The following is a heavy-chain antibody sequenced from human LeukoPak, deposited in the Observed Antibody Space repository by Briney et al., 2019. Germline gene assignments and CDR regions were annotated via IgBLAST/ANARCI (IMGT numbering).Heavy chain of an antibody. Sequence: GGSLRLSCEASGFTLATFWMSWVRQAPGKGREWVAKINQGGEKDYVDSVKAESTIARDISKNVLYLKMNSLRPKDPVMYFIARDKGGMVPIDHWGQGTLVTVSS. CDR2: INQGGEK. CDR1: GFTLATFW. CDR3: ARDKGGMVPIDH. J-gene: IGHJ4*02. D-gene: IGHD3-10*01. V-gene: IGHV3-7*01.